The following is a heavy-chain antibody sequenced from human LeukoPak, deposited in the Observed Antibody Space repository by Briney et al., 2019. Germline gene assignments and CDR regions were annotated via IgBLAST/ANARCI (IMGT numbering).Heavy chain of an antibody. J-gene: IGHJ4*02. Sequence: AGGSLRLSCAASGFTFSSYWMSWVRQAPGEGLEWVANIKQDGTEKYYMDSVKGRFSISRDNAKNSLCLQMNALRAEDTAVYYCARDVRPDYWGQGTLVTVST. CDR1: GFTFSSYW. D-gene: IGHD6-6*01. CDR3: ARDVRPDY. V-gene: IGHV3-7*04. CDR2: IKQDGTEK.